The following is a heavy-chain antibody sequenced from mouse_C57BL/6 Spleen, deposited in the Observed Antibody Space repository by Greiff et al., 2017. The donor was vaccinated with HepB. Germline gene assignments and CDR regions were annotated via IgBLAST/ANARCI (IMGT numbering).Heavy chain of an antibody. J-gene: IGHJ2*01. CDR2: IDPEDGET. Sequence: EVKLQESGAELVKPGASVKLSCTASGFNIKDYYMHWVKQRTEQGLEWIGRIDPEDGETKYAPKFQGKATITADTSSNTAYLQLSSLTSEDTAVYYCAISMVTTYDFDYWGQGTTLTVSS. CDR1: GFNIKDYY. CDR3: AISMVTTYDFDY. D-gene: IGHD2-2*01. V-gene: IGHV14-2*01.